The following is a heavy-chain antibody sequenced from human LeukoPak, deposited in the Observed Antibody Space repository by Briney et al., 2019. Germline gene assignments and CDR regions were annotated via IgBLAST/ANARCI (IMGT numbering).Heavy chain of an antibody. Sequence: GGSLRLSCAASGFTFSSYEMNWVRQAPGKGLEWVSYISSSGSTIYYADSVKGRFTISRDNAKNSLYLQMNSLRAEDTAVYYCARDFHVMVRGDFDYRGQGTLVTVSS. J-gene: IGHJ4*02. V-gene: IGHV3-48*03. CDR1: GFTFSSYE. D-gene: IGHD3-10*01. CDR2: ISSSGSTI. CDR3: ARDFHVMVRGDFDY.